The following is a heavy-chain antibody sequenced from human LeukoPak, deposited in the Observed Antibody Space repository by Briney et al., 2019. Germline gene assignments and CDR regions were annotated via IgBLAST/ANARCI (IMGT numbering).Heavy chain of an antibody. J-gene: IGHJ4*02. CDR1: GFTFSSYW. CDR2: IKQDGSEK. Sequence: GGSLRLSRAASGFTFSSYWMSWVRQAPGKGLEWVANIKQDGSEKYYVDSVKGRFTISRDNAKNSLYLQMNSLRAEDTAVYYCAREYYGSGSYPPFSDYWGQGTLVTVSS. D-gene: IGHD3-10*01. V-gene: IGHV3-7*01. CDR3: AREYYGSGSYPPFSDY.